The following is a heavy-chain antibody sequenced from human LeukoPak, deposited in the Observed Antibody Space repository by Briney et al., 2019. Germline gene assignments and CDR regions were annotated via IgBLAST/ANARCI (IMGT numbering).Heavy chain of an antibody. CDR1: GYPFTTYA. D-gene: IGHD1-14*01. Sequence: ASVKVSCKTSGYPFTTYAINWVRQAAGQGLESVGWVHPDTGYADYAQKFQGRVTMTSDTSISTAYMELSSLRSDGTAVYFCAMGPRNDPWGRGTLVTVSS. V-gene: IGHV1-8*01. J-gene: IGHJ5*02. CDR2: VHPDTGYA. CDR3: AMGPRNDP.